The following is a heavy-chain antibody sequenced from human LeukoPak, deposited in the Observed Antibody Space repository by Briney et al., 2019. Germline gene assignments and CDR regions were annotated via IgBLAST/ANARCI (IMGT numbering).Heavy chain of an antibody. J-gene: IGHJ4*02. CDR1: GFTFSSYG. Sequence: PGGSLRLSCAASGFTFSSYGMHWVRQAPGKGLEWVAVISYDGSNKYYADSVKGRFTISRDNSKNTLYLQMNSLRAEDTAVYYCAKSGAAGTECDYWGQGTLVTVSS. D-gene: IGHD6-13*01. CDR2: ISYDGSNK. CDR3: AKSGAAGTECDY. V-gene: IGHV3-30*18.